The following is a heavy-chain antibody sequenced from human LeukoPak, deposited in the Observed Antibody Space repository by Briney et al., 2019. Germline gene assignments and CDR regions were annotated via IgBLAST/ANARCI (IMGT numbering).Heavy chain of an antibody. CDR1: GFTFSSHA. D-gene: IGHD3-10*01. J-gene: IGHJ5*02. V-gene: IGHV3-23*01. CDR2: ISGSGGST. Sequence: TGGSLRLSCAASGFTFSSHAMSWVRQAPGKGLEWVSAISGSGGSTYYADSVKGRFTISRDNSKNTLYLQMNSLRAEDTAVYYCAKEQSGSYYNVDISWGQGTLVTVSS. CDR3: AKEQSGSYYNVDIS.